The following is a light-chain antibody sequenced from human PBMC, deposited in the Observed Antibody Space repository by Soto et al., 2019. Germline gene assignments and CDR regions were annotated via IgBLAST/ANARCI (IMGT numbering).Light chain of an antibody. CDR3: SSYTSGSTLVV. CDR1: SSDVGGYNY. CDR2: EVS. J-gene: IGLJ2*01. Sequence: QSVLTQPASVSGSPGQSITISCTGTSSDVGGYNYVSWYQQHPGKAPKLMIYEVSNRPSEVSNRFSGSKSGNTASLTISGLQAVDEGNYYCSSYTSGSTLVVFGGGTKLTVL. V-gene: IGLV2-14*01.